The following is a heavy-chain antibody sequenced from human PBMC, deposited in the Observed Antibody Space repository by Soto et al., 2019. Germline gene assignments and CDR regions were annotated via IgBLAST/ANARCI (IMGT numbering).Heavy chain of an antibody. CDR2: IWYDGSNK. CDR1: GFTFSSYG. Sequence: VQLVESGGGVVQPGRSLRLSCAASGFTFSSYGMPWVRQAPGKGLEWVAVIWYDGSNKYYADSVKGRFTISRDNSKNTRYRQMNSLRAEDTAVYYCARSCSGGSCFTRLTYYYGMDVWGQGTTVTVSS. D-gene: IGHD2-15*01. CDR3: ARSCSGGSCFTRLTYYYGMDV. V-gene: IGHV3-33*01. J-gene: IGHJ6*02.